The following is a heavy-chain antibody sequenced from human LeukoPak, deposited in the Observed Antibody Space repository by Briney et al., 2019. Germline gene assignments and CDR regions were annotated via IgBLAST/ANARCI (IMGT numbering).Heavy chain of an antibody. CDR2: ITGSGSRI. D-gene: IGHD6-13*01. V-gene: IGHV3-23*01. Sequence: GGSLRLSCAASTSMFSSYAMTWVRQAPGKGLQWISTITGSGSRIYYVDSVKGRFTLPRDNSKNTLHLQMNSLGAEDTAVYYCAGGEGAAGIYDAFDFWGQGTLVTVSS. CDR1: TSMFSSYA. CDR3: AGGEGAAGIYDAFDF. J-gene: IGHJ3*01.